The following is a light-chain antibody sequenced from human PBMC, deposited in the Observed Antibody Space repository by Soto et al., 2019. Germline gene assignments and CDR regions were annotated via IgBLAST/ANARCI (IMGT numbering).Light chain of an antibody. CDR1: QGIGND. CDR3: PDYNSFLVS. J-gene: IGKJ4*01. V-gene: IGKV1-17*01. CDR2: VAS. Sequence: QRTHSQYSLPASVGDRVTLTSRARQGIGNDLGWSQHNPAAPPHSPIYVASSLQSGVPSRFSGNGSGTEFTLSISCLQPEDFAPYCSPDYNSFLVSFGGGSKV.